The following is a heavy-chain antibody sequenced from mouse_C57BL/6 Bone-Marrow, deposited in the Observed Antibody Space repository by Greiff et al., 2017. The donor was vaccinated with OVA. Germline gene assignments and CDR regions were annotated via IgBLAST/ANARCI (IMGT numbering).Heavy chain of an antibody. CDR1: GYTFTNYW. CDR3: AREGLDFDY. CDR2: IYPGGGYT. J-gene: IGHJ2*01. V-gene: IGHV1-63*01. Sequence: QVQLKESGAELVRPGTSVKMSCKASGYTFTNYWIGWAKQRPGHGLEWIGDIYPGGGYTNYNEKFKGKATLTADKSSSTAYMQFSSLTSEDSAIYYCAREGLDFDYWGQGTTLTVSS.